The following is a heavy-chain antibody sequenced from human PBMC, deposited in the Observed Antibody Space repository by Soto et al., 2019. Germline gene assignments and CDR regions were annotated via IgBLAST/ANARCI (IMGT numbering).Heavy chain of an antibody. V-gene: IGHV3-30*18. J-gene: IGHJ6*02. Sequence: GGSLRLSCAASGFTFSSYGMHWVRQAPGKGLDWVAVISYDGSNKYYADSVKGRFTISRDNSKNTLYLQMNSLRAEDTAVYYCAKYVYDFWSGSYTPYYYYGMDVWGQGTTVTVSS. D-gene: IGHD3-3*01. CDR2: ISYDGSNK. CDR3: AKYVYDFWSGSYTPYYYYGMDV. CDR1: GFTFSSYG.